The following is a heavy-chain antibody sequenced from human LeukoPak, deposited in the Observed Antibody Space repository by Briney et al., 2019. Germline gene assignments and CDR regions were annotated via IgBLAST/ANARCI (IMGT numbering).Heavy chain of an antibody. CDR3: AASSSWYYYYGMDV. CDR2: FDPEDGET. CDR1: GYTLTELS. J-gene: IGHJ6*02. V-gene: IGHV1-24*01. D-gene: IGHD6-13*01. Sequence: ASVKVSCKVSGYTLTELSMHWVRQAPGKGLEWMGGFDPEDGETIYAQKFQGRVTMTEDTSTDTAYMELSSLRSEDTAVYYCAASSSWYYYYGMDVWGQGTTVTVSS.